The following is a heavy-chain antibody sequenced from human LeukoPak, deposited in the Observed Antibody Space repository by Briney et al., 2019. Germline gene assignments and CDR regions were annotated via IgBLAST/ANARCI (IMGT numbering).Heavy chain of an antibody. CDR2: VHLSGRT. CDR3: AREGGPYRALDC. CDR1: VRSLSRTNS. V-gene: IGHV4-4*02. J-gene: IGHJ4*02. Sequence: SETLSLTSGLSVRSLSRTNSGTWVRQPPGEGLEWIGEVHLSGRTNYNPSLESRVTMSVDMSENHISLKLTSVTAADTAVYYCAREGGPYRALDCSGRGTLVTVSS.